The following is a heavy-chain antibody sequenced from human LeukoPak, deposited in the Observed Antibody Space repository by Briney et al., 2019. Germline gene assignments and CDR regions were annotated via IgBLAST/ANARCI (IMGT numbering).Heavy chain of an antibody. CDR2: IRYDGSNK. D-gene: IGHD3-3*01. J-gene: IGHJ4*02. Sequence: GGSLRLSCAASGFTFSSYGMHWVRQAPGKGLEWVAFIRYDGSNKYYADSVKGRFTISRDNSKNTLYLQMNSLRAEDTAVYYCAKNGAPGFNVVIIPGYWGQGTLVTVSS. CDR3: AKNGAPGFNVVIIPGY. CDR1: GFTFSSYG. V-gene: IGHV3-30*02.